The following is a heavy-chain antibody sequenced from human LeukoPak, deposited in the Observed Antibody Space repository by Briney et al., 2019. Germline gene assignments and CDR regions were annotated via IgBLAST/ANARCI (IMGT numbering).Heavy chain of an antibody. CDR1: GYTFTGYY. V-gene: IGHV1-2*02. CDR2: INPNSGGT. CDR3: ARLVDRPGPYHY. Sequence: GASVKVSCKASGYTFTGYYTHWVRQAPGQGLEWMGWINPNSGGTNYAQKFQARVTTTRDTSISTAYMELSRLRSDDTAVYYCARLVDRPGPYHYWGQGTLVTVSS. D-gene: IGHD2-21*01. J-gene: IGHJ4*02.